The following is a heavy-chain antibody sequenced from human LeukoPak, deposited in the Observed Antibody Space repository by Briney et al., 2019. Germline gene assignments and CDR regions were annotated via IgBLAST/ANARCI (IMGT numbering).Heavy chain of an antibody. Sequence: SETLSLTCSVSGGSIGSYHWNWIRQPSGKGLEWIGIVFNNGGTKHNPSLKSRVAISVDTSKNQFALKMSSVTAADTAVYYCVASYGGYVLDYWGQGALVIVSS. CDR3: VASYGGYVLDY. CDR2: VFNNGGT. V-gene: IGHV4-59*01. D-gene: IGHD5-12*01. J-gene: IGHJ4*02. CDR1: GGSIGSYH.